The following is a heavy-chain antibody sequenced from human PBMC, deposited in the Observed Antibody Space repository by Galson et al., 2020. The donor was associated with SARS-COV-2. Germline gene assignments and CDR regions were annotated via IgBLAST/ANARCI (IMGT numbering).Heavy chain of an antibody. V-gene: IGHV3-30*03. Sequence: GGSLRLSCAASGFTFSSYGMHWVRQAPGKGLEWVAVISYDGSNKYYADSVQGRLTISRDNSKSTLYLQRNSLRAEDTAVYYCAGVLSSSWYAWFDPWGQGTLVTVSS. CDR1: GFTFSSYG. J-gene: IGHJ5*02. CDR2: ISYDGSNK. D-gene: IGHD6-13*01. CDR3: AGVLSSSWYAWFDP.